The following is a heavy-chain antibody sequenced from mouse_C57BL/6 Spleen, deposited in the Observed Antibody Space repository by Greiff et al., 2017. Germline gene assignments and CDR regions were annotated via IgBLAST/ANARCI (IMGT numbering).Heavy chain of an antibody. CDR1: GFSLTSYG. CDR3: ARGDRKAWFAY. Sequence: QVQLQQSGPGLVQPSQSLSITCTVSGFSLTSYGVHWVRQSPGKGLEWLGVIWSGGSTDYNAAFISRLSISKDNSKSQVFFKMNSLQADDTARYYCARGDRKAWFAYWGQGTLVTVSA. CDR2: IWSGGST. J-gene: IGHJ3*01. V-gene: IGHV2-2*01.